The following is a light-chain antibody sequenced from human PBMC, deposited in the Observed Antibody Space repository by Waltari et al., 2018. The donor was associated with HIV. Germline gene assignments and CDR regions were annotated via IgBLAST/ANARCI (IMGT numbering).Light chain of an antibody. J-gene: IGLJ3*02. CDR1: TSNIGRNT. CDR2: TNN. CDR3: AAWDDSVNGWV. V-gene: IGLV1-44*01. Sequence: QAVLTQPPSASETPGQRVTISCSGSTSNIGRNTVNWYQQLPRTAPKLLIYTNNQRPSGVPDRFSGSKYGTSASLAISGLQSEDEAHYYCAAWDDSVNGWVFGGGTKLTVL.